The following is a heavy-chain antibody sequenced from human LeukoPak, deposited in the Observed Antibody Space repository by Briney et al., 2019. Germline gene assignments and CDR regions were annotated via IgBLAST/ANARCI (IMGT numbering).Heavy chain of an antibody. J-gene: IGHJ4*02. CDR3: TRHDSSSWYNY. Sequence: GESLKISCKGSGYSFISNWIGWVRQMPGKGLEWMGIIYPGDSDTRYSPSFQGQVTISADKSISTAYLQWSSLKTSDTGMYYCTRHDSSSWYNYWGQGTLVTVSS. CDR2: IYPGDSDT. CDR1: GYSFISNW. D-gene: IGHD6-13*01. V-gene: IGHV5-51*01.